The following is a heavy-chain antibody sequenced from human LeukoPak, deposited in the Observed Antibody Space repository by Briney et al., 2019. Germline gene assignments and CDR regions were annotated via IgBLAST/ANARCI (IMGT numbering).Heavy chain of an antibody. V-gene: IGHV3-11*06. CDR1: GFTFSDYY. Sequence: PGGSLRLSCAASGFTFSDYYMSWIRQAPGKGLEWVSHISSSSSYTNYADYVKGRFTISRDNAKNSLYLQMNSLTAEDTAVYYCAKGEPYDSSASLDYWGQGTLVTVSS. D-gene: IGHD3-22*01. J-gene: IGHJ4*02. CDR3: AKGEPYDSSASLDY. CDR2: ISSSSSYT.